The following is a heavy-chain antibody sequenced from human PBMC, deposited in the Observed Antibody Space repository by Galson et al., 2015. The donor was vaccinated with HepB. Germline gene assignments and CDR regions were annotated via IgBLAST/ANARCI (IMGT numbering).Heavy chain of an antibody. J-gene: IGHJ6*02. V-gene: IGHV4-34*01. CDR2: INHRGST. CDR3: ARGQGFSSYFGMDV. CDR1: GGSFSGYY. D-gene: IGHD3-10*01. Sequence: LSLTCAVYGGSFSGYYWTWIRQPPGKGLEWIGEINHRGSTNYNPSLKSRVTISVDTSKNLFSLKLSSVTAADTAMYYCARGQGFSSYFGMDVWGQGTTVVVSS.